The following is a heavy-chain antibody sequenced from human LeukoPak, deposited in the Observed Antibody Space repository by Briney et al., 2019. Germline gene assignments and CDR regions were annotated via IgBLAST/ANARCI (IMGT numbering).Heavy chain of an antibody. J-gene: IGHJ3*02. CDR3: ARSAEWLRNAFDI. D-gene: IGHD5-12*01. CDR1: GASTSHFY. V-gene: IGHV4-59*01. CDR2: MHNRESS. Sequence: PSETLSLTCTVSGASTSHFYWNWIRQPPGRGLEWIGYMHNRESSKHNPSLKSRVTISIDTSKNQFSLQLTSVTAADTAIYYCARSAEWLRNAFDIWGQGTMVSVSS.